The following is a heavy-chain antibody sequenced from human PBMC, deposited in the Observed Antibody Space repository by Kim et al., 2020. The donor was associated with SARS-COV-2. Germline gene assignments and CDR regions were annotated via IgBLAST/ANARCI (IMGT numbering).Heavy chain of an antibody. V-gene: IGHV4-59*13. CDR3: ARGTYSSGWYHDHDAFDI. Sequence: SETLSLTCTVSGGSISSYYWSWIRQPPGKGLEWIGYIYYSGSTNYNPSLKSRVTISVDTSKNQFSLKLSSVTAADTAVYYCARGTYSSGWYHDHDAFDIWGQGTMVTVSS. CDR2: IYYSGST. J-gene: IGHJ3*02. D-gene: IGHD6-19*01. CDR1: GGSISSYY.